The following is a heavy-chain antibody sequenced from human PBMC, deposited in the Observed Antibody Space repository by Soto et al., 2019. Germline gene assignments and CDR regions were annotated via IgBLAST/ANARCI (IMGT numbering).Heavy chain of an antibody. D-gene: IGHD3-3*01. CDR1: GGSISSGGYY. CDR2: IYYSGST. V-gene: IGHV4-31*03. J-gene: IGHJ3*02. CDR3: ARDPLLDAFDI. Sequence: SETLSLTCTVSGGSISSGGYYWSWIRQHPGKGLEWIGYIYYSGSTYYNPSLKSRVTISVDTSKNQFSLKLSSVTPEDTAVYYCARDPLLDAFDIWGQGTMVTVSS.